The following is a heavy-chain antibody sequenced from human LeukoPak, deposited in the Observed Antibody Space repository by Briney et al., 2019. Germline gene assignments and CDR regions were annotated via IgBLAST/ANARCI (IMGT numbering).Heavy chain of an antibody. CDR3: ARGNRYYDFWSGYYQRSWFDP. CDR2: ISGSGGST. J-gene: IGHJ5*02. D-gene: IGHD3-3*01. CDR1: GFTFSSYA. V-gene: IGHV3-23*01. Sequence: GGSLRLSCAASGFTFSSYAMSWVRQAPGKGLEWVSAISGSGGSTYYADSVKGRFTISRDNSKNTLYLQMNSLRAEDTAVYYCARGNRYYDFWSGYYQRSWFDPWGQGTLVTVSS.